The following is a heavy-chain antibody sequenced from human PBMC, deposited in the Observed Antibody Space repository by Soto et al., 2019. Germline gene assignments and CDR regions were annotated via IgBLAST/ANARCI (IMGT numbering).Heavy chain of an antibody. J-gene: IGHJ6*03. CDR2: IYYSGST. Sequence: SETLSLTCTVSGGSISSYYWSWIRQPPGKGLEWIGYIYYSGSTNYNPSLKSRVTISVDTSKNQFSLKLSSVTAADTAVYYCARWEKKNYYCYYMDVWGKGTTVTVSS. CDR3: ARWEKKNYYCYYMDV. CDR1: GGSISSYY. D-gene: IGHD1-26*01. V-gene: IGHV4-59*08.